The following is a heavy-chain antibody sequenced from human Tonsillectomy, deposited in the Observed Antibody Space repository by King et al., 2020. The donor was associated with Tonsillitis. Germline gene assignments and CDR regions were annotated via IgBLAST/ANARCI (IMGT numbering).Heavy chain of an antibody. D-gene: IGHD3-3*01. J-gene: IGHJ3*02. V-gene: IGHV3-9*01. CDR1: GFTFDDYD. Sequence: VQLVESGGGLVQPGRSPRLSCAASGFTFDDYDMHWVRQAPGKGLEGVSGITWNSGKINYADSVKGRFTISRDNAKNSLFLQMNSLRAEDTALYSCVKDDFGRALDIWGQGTMVTVSS. CDR3: VKDDFGRALDI. CDR2: ITWNSGKI.